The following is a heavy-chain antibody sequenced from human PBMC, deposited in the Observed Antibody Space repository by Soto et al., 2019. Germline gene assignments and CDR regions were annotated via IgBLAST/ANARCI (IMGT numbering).Heavy chain of an antibody. D-gene: IGHD3-22*01. Sequence: EASVKVSCKASGGTSSSYTISWVRQAPGQGLEWMGRIIPILGIPTYAQKFQGRVTITADKSTSTAYMELSSLRSEDTAVYYCARDGEAHSYYYDSSGFDYWGQGTLVTVSS. J-gene: IGHJ4*02. CDR2: IIPILGIP. CDR3: ARDGEAHSYYYDSSGFDY. V-gene: IGHV1-69*04. CDR1: GGTSSSYT.